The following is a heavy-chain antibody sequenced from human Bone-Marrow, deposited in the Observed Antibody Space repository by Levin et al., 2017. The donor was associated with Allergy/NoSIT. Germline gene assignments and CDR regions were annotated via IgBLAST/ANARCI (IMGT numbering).Heavy chain of an antibody. CDR3: ARIPWLIVGGYGMDV. D-gene: IGHD3-22*01. CDR1: GFSLSNSRIG. Sequence: ESGPTLVKPTETLTLTCTVSGFSLSNSRIGVSWIRQPPGKALEWLAHIFSNAEKSYSISMKSRLTISKDTSRSQVVLTMTNMEPADTATYYCARIPWLIVGGYGMDVWGQGTTVTVSS. J-gene: IGHJ6*02. CDR2: IFSNAEK. V-gene: IGHV2-26*01.